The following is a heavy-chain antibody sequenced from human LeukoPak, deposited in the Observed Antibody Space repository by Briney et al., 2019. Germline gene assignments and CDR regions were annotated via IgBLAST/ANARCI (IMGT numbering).Heavy chain of an antibody. Sequence: PGGSLRLSCAAPGFTFSSYSMNWVRQAPGKGLEWVSSISSSSSYIYYADSVKGRFTISRDNAKNSLYLQMNSLRAEDTAVYYCARAVNYDSSGYYGYWGQGTLVTVSS. D-gene: IGHD3-22*01. J-gene: IGHJ4*02. CDR3: ARAVNYDSSGYYGY. V-gene: IGHV3-21*04. CDR1: GFTFSSYS. CDR2: ISSSSSYI.